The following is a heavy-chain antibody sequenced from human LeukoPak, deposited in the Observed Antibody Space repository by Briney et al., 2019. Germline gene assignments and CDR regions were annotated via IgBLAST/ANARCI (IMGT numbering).Heavy chain of an antibody. J-gene: IGHJ6*03. Sequence: SETLSLTCTVSGGSISSYYWSWIRQPPGKGLEWIGYIYYSGSTNYNPSLKSRVTISVDTSKNQFSLKLSSVTAADTAVYYCAREGGYDFWNGYYYYYYYYMDAWGKGTTVTVSS. V-gene: IGHV4-59*01. CDR3: AREGGYDFWNGYYYYYYYYMDA. CDR1: GGSISSYY. CDR2: IYYSGST. D-gene: IGHD3-3*01.